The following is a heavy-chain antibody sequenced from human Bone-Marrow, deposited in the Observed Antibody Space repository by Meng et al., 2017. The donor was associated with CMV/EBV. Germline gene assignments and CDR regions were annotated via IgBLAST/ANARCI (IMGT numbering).Heavy chain of an antibody. J-gene: IGHJ4*02. CDR3: AREGIETTFDY. D-gene: IGHD1-7*01. CDR2: ISSSSSYI. V-gene: IGHV3-21*01. Sequence: GESLKISCAASGFTFSSYSMNWVRQAPGKGLEWVSSISSSSSYIYYADSVKGRFTISRDNAKNSLYLQMNSLRAEDTAVYYCAREGIETTFDYWGQGTLVTVS. CDR1: GFTFSSYS.